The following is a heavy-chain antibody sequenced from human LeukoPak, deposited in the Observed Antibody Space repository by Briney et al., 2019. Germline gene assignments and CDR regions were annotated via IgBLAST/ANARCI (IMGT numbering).Heavy chain of an antibody. Sequence: PGGSLRLSCAASGFTFSNYAMHWVRQAPGKGLEYVSAISSNGGSTYYANSVKGRFTISRDNSKNTLYLQMGSLRAEDTAVYYCARQGKSYYDFWSASNTRGPYDYWGQGTLITVSS. CDR2: ISSNGGST. J-gene: IGHJ4*02. D-gene: IGHD3-3*01. V-gene: IGHV3-64*01. CDR3: ARQGKSYYDFWSASNTRGPYDY. CDR1: GFTFSNYA.